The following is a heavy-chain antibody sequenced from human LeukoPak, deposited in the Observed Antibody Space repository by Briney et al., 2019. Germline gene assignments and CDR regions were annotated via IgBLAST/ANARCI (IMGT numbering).Heavy chain of an antibody. CDR3: ARGQLELLVNYYYYYMDV. CDR1: GYTFTSYG. J-gene: IGHJ6*03. CDR2: ISAYNGNT. Sequence: PRASVKVSCKASGYTFTSYGISWVRQAPGQGLEWMGWISAYNGNTNYAQKLQGRVTMTTDTSTSTAYMELRSLRSDDTAVYYCARGQLELLVNYYYYYMDVWGKGTTVTVSS. D-gene: IGHD1-7*01. V-gene: IGHV1-18*01.